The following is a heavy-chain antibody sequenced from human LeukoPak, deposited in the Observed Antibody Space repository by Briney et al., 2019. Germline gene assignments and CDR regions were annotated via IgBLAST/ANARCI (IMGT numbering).Heavy chain of an antibody. D-gene: IGHD3-3*01. Sequence: GGSLRLSCAASGFTVSSNYMSWVRQAPGKGLEWVSVIYSGGSTYYADSVKGRFTISRDNSKTTLYLQMNSLRAEDTAVYYCASRYYDFWSGYYTPDYWGQGTLVTVSS. CDR1: GFTVSSNY. J-gene: IGHJ4*02. V-gene: IGHV3-66*02. CDR3: ASRYYDFWSGYYTPDY. CDR2: IYSGGST.